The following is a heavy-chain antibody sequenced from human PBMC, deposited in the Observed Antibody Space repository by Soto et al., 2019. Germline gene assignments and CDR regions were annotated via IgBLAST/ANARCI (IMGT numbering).Heavy chain of an antibody. CDR2: INAGNGNT. J-gene: IGHJ4*02. CDR3: ARYGGYPRSLDY. Sequence: ASVTVSCKASGYTFTSYAMHWVRQAPGQRLEWMGWINAGNGNTKYSQKFQGRVTITRDTSASTAYMELSSLRSEDTAVYYCARYGGYPRSLDYWGQGTLVTVSS. CDR1: GYTFTSYA. V-gene: IGHV1-3*01. D-gene: IGHD5-12*01.